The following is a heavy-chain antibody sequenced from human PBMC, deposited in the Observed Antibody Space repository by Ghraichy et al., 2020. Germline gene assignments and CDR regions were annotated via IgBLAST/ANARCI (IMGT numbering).Heavy chain of an antibody. D-gene: IGHD1-14*01. V-gene: IGHV3-21*01. Sequence: VGSLRLSCAASGFTFSSYSMHWVRQAPGKGLEWVSSISSGSTYIYSAESLKGRFTVSRDNAKNSLYLQMSSLRVDDMAVYYCARGPGSGLYNSYYFDHWGQGTLVSVSS. J-gene: IGHJ4*02. CDR3: ARGPGSGLYNSYYFDH. CDR2: ISSGSTYI. CDR1: GFTFSSYS.